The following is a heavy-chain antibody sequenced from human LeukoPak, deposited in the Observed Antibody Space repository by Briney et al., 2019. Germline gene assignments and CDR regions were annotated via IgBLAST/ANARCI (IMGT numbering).Heavy chain of an antibody. D-gene: IGHD6-13*01. CDR2: IYYSGST. J-gene: IGHJ3*02. CDR1: GGSISSYY. CDR3: ARDAIAAAGNDAFDI. V-gene: IGHV4-59*01. Sequence: SETLSLTCTVSGGSISSYYWSWIRQPPGKGLEGVGYIYYSGSTNYNPSLKSRVTISVDTSKNQFSLKLSSVTAADTAVYYCARDAIAAAGNDAFDIWGQGTMVTVSS.